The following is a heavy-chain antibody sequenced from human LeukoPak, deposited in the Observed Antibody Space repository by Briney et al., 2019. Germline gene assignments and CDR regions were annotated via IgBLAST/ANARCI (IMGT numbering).Heavy chain of an antibody. CDR3: ARNLPGLHTAVDY. Sequence: ASVKVSCKASGYTFTGYYMHWVRQAPGQGLEWMGWINPNSGGTNYAQKFQGRVTMTRDTSISTAYMELSRLRSDGTALYYCARNLPGLHTAVDYWGQGTLVTVSS. V-gene: IGHV1-2*02. D-gene: IGHD5-18*01. CDR1: GYTFTGYY. J-gene: IGHJ4*02. CDR2: INPNSGGT.